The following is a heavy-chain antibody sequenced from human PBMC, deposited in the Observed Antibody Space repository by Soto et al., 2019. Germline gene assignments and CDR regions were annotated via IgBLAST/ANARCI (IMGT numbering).Heavy chain of an antibody. CDR1: GYTFLNYA. V-gene: IGHV1-3*01. CDR3: ARRLSAFDV. Sequence: QVQLVQSGAEVRKPGASVKVSCKTSGYTFLNYAIHWVRQAPGQGLEWMGWVNPSNGYTKYSENFQARLSLTRDTSANTAYMELSSLRSEDTAVYYCARRLSAFDVWGQGTPVTVSS. J-gene: IGHJ3*01. CDR2: VNPSNGYT.